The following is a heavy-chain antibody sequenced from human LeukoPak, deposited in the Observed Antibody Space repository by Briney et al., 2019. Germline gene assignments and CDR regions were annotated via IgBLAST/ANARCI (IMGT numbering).Heavy chain of an antibody. CDR2: ISWNSGTI. CDR1: GFTFNHYA. D-gene: IGHD5-18*01. CDR3: GKGSTHNTAVVD. J-gene: IGHJ1*01. Sequence: GGSLRLSCEASGFTFNHYAMHWVRQAPGKGLEWVSGISWNSGTIGYADSIKGRFTISRDNGKNSLYLQMNSLRGEDTALYFCGKGSTHNTAVVDWSQGTLVTVSS. V-gene: IGHV3-9*01.